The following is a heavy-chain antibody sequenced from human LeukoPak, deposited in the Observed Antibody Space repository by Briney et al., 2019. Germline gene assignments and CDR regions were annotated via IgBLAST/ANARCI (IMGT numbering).Heavy chain of an antibody. J-gene: IGHJ4*02. Sequence: SETLSLTCAVYGGSFSGYYWSWIRQPPGKGLEWIGEINHSGSTNYNPSLESRVTISVDTSKNQFSLKLSSVTAADTAVYYCARARLGDLDFFESWGQGTLVTVSS. V-gene: IGHV4-34*01. CDR3: ARARLGDLDFFES. D-gene: IGHD3-16*01. CDR1: GGSFSGYY. CDR2: INHSGST.